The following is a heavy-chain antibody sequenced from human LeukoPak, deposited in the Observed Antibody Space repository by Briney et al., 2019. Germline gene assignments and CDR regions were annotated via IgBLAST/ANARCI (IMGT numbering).Heavy chain of an antibody. J-gene: IGHJ5*02. CDR1: GFTFSIYS. CDR2: ITNSSSFI. Sequence: VGSLRLACAASGFTFSIYSIGWVRLAPGKGLEWVASITNSSSFIYYADSVKGRSTISRDNAQNSLYLQMNSLRAEDTAVYYCAKDFSLTVRGWFDPWGQGTLVTVSS. V-gene: IGHV3-21*04. CDR3: AKDFSLTVRGWFDP. D-gene: IGHD4-11*01.